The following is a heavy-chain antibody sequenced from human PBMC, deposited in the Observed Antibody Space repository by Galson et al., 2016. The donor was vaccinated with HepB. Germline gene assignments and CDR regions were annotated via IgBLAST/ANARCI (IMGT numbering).Heavy chain of an antibody. D-gene: IGHD6-13*01. Sequence: SLRLSCAASGFTFNSFGMHWVRQAPGKGLEWAAVIWYDGSNKYYGDSVEGRSTISRDNSKDTLYLQMNSLRAEDTAIYYCAREAPIAAPGANDCWGQGTQVTVSS. J-gene: IGHJ4*02. CDR1: GFTFNSFG. V-gene: IGHV3-33*01. CDR3: AREAPIAAPGANDC. CDR2: IWYDGSNK.